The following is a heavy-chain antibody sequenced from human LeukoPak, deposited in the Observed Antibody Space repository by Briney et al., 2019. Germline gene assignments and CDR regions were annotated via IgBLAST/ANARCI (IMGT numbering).Heavy chain of an antibody. CDR3: AREFGPRDGYTPGY. Sequence: PGGSLRLSCAASGFTFSSYAMHWVRQAPGKGLEWVAVISYDASNKYYADSVKGRFTISRDNSKNTLYLQMNSLRSEDTAVYYCAREFGPRDGYTPGYWGQGTLVTVSS. CDR2: ISYDASNK. D-gene: IGHD5-24*01. CDR1: GFTFSSYA. J-gene: IGHJ4*02. V-gene: IGHV3-30*04.